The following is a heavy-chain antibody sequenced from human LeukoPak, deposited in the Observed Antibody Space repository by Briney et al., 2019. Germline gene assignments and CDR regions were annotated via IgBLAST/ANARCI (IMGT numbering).Heavy chain of an antibody. D-gene: IGHD2-2*01. CDR1: GGSFSGYY. Sequence: SETLSLXCAVYGGSFSGYYWSWIRQPPGKGLEWIGEINHSGSTNYNPSLKSRVTISVDTSKNQFSLKLSSVTAADTAVYYCARGRGRLTTRLGARYCSSTSCPNGLNWFDPWGQGTLVTVSS. CDR2: INHSGST. J-gene: IGHJ5*02. V-gene: IGHV4-34*01. CDR3: ARGRGRLTTRLGARYCSSTSCPNGLNWFDP.